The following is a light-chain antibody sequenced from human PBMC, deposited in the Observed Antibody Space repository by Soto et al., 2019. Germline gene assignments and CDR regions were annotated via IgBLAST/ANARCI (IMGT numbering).Light chain of an antibody. Sequence: DIQMTQSPSTLSASVRDRVSITCRASQSIGSWLAWYQQKPGKAPKLLIYKASSLESGVPSRFSGSGSGTEFTLTISSLQPDDFGTYYCQQYDSYPVTFGGGTKVDI. CDR2: KAS. CDR3: QQYDSYPVT. V-gene: IGKV1-5*03. J-gene: IGKJ4*01. CDR1: QSIGSW.